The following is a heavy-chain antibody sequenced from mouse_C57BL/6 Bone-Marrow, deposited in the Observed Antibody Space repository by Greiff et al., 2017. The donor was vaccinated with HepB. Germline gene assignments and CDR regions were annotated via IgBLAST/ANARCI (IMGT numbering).Heavy chain of an antibody. D-gene: IGHD1-1*01. V-gene: IGHV5-9-1*02. CDR1: GFTFSSYA. Sequence: EVQLVESGEGLVKPGGSLKLSCAASGFTFSSYAMSWVRQTPEKRLEWVAYISSGGDYIYYADTVKGRFTISRDNARNTLYLQMSSLKSEDTAMYYCTRDQGYYYGSSPWWYFDVWGTGTTVTVSS. CDR2: ISSGGDYI. J-gene: IGHJ1*03. CDR3: TRDQGYYYGSSPWWYFDV.